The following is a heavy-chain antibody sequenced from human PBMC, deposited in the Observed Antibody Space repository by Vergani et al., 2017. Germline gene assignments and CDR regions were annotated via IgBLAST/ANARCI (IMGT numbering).Heavy chain of an antibody. CDR1: GFTFDDYA. D-gene: IGHD2-15*01. Sequence: EVQLVESGGGLVQPGRSLRLSCAASGFTFDDYAMHWVRQAPGKGLEWVSGISWNSGSIGYADSVKGRFTISRDNAKNSLYLQMNSLRAEDTALYYCAKALVGGGWARFDYWGQGTLVTVSS. CDR3: AKALVGGGWARFDY. J-gene: IGHJ4*02. V-gene: IGHV3-9*01. CDR2: ISWNSGSI.